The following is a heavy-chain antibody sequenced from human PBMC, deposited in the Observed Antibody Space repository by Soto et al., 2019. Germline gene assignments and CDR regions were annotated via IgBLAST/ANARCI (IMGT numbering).Heavy chain of an antibody. CDR3: ARVGSSSWYTDLGP. CDR2: FIPIFGTV. D-gene: IGHD2-2*01. CDR1: GGTFSSQG. J-gene: IGHJ5*02. Sequence: QVQLVQSGAEVKKPGSSVKVSCKASGGTFSSQGLSWVRQAPGQGFEWMGEFIPIFGTVNYAQKFQGRVTITADESTSTAYMEMSSLRSEDTAVYYWARVGSSSWYTDLGPWGQGTLVIVSS. V-gene: IGHV1-69*01.